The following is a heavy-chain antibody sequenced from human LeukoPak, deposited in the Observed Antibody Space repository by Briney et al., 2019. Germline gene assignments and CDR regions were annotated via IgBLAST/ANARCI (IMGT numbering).Heavy chain of an antibody. Sequence: ASVKVSCKASGYTFTGYYMHWLRQAPGQGLEWMGWINPNSGGTNYAQKLQGRVTMTRDTSISTAYMGLSRLRSDDTAVYYCARDDLTDYYDSSGYFYFDYWGQGTLVTVSS. D-gene: IGHD3-22*01. CDR2: INPNSGGT. V-gene: IGHV1-2*02. CDR1: GYTFTGYY. J-gene: IGHJ4*02. CDR3: ARDDLTDYYDSSGYFYFDY.